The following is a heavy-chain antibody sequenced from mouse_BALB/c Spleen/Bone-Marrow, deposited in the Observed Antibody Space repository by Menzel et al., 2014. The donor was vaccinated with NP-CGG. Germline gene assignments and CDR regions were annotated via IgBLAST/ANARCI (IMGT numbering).Heavy chain of an antibody. CDR1: GYTFTSYD. CDR3: AGSGDSSGFGFAY. Sequence: QVQLQQSGPELVKPGALVKISCKASGYTFTSYDINWVKQRPGQGLEWIGWIYPGDGSTKYNEKFKGKATLTAEKSSSTAYMQRSSLTSENSAVDFCAGSGDSSGFGFAYWGQGTLVTVSA. D-gene: IGHD3-2*01. V-gene: IGHV1S56*01. CDR2: IYPGDGST. J-gene: IGHJ3*01.